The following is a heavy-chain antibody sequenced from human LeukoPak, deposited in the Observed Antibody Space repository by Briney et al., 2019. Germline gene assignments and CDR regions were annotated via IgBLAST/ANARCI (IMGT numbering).Heavy chain of an antibody. V-gene: IGHV3-30*07. J-gene: IGHJ5*02. CDR3: ARDRDFGVGNWFDP. Sequence: ISYDGGNKYYADSVKGRFTISRDDAKKSLYLQMNGLRAEDTAVYYCARDRDFGVGNWFDPWGQGTLVTVSS. CDR2: ISYDGGNK. D-gene: IGHD3-3*01.